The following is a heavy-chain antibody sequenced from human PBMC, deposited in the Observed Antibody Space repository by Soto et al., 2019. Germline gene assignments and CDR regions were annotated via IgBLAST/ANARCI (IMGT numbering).Heavy chain of an antibody. Sequence: GASVKVSCKASGGTFSSYAISWVRQAPGQGLEWMGGIIPIFGTANYAQKFQGRVTITADESTSTAYMKLSSLRSEDTAVYYCARDSAVVVVAATEDYYGMDVWGQGTTVTVSS. CDR1: GGTFSSYA. V-gene: IGHV1-69*13. J-gene: IGHJ6*02. CDR3: ARDSAVVVVAATEDYYGMDV. CDR2: IIPIFGTA. D-gene: IGHD2-15*01.